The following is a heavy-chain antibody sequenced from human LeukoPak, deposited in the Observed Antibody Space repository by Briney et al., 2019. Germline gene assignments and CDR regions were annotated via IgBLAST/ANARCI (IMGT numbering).Heavy chain of an antibody. Sequence: SETLSLTCAVYGGSFSGYYWSWIRQPPGKRLEWIGEINHSGSTNYNPSLKSRVTISVDTSKNQFSLKLSSVTAADTAVYYCAGCASCFGLSLDPWGQGTLVTVSS. V-gene: IGHV4-34*01. D-gene: IGHD2-2*01. J-gene: IGHJ5*02. CDR1: GGSFSGYY. CDR3: AGCASCFGLSLDP. CDR2: INHSGST.